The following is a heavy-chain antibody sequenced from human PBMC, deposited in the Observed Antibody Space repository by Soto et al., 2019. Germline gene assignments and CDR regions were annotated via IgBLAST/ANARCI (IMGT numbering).Heavy chain of an antibody. J-gene: IGHJ6*02. D-gene: IGHD6-13*01. V-gene: IGHV3-30-3*01. CDR2: ISYDGSNK. CDR1: GFTFSSYA. CDR3: ARVIWVDSSSWKDPLHYYYYYGMDV. Sequence: PGGSLRLSCAASGFTFSSYAMHWVRQAPGKGLEWVAVISYDGSNKYYADSVKGRFTISRDNSKNTLYLQMNSLRAEDTAVYYCARVIWVDSSSWKDPLHYYYYYGMDVWGQGTTVTVSS.